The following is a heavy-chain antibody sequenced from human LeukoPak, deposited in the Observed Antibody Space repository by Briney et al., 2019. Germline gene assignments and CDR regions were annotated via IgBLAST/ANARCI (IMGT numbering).Heavy chain of an antibody. D-gene: IGHD6-19*01. CDR3: ARDGYGSATYYFDY. CDR2: VSYDGNTK. CDR1: GFTFSNYA. Sequence: PGGSLRLSCAASGFTFSNYAMHWVRKAPVKGLEWVAVVSYDGNTKYYADSVKGRFTISRDNSKNTLYLQMNSLRAENTAVYYCARDGYGSATYYFDYWGQGSLVTVSS. V-gene: IGHV3-30*04. J-gene: IGHJ4*02.